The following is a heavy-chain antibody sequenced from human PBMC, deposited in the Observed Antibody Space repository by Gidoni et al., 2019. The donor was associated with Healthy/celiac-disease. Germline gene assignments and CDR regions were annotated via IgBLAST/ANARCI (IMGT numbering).Heavy chain of an antibody. CDR3: AKDTGSGWSTGGYYYYYGMDV. Sequence: EVQLVESGGGLVQPGRSLRLSCAASGFTFDVYAMHWVRQAPGKGLEWVSGISWNSGSIGYADSVKGRFTISRDNAKNSLYLQMNSLRAEDTALYYCAKDTGSGWSTGGYYYYYGMDVWGQGTTVTVSS. J-gene: IGHJ6*02. D-gene: IGHD6-19*01. CDR1: GFTFDVYA. V-gene: IGHV3-9*01. CDR2: ISWNSGSI.